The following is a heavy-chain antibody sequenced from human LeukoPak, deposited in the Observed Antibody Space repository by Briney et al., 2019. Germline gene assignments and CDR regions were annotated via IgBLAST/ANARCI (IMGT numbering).Heavy chain of an antibody. V-gene: IGHV3-11*04. CDR3: ARAHYDSSGYYYVLWYFDL. CDR1: GFTFSDYY. CDR2: ISSSGSSK. J-gene: IGHJ2*01. Sequence: GGSLRLSCAASGFTFSDYYMSWIRQAPGKGLEWVSYISSSGSSKYYADSVKGRFTISRDNAKNSLYLQMNSLRAEDTAVYYCARAHYDSSGYYYVLWYFDLWGRGTLVTVSS. D-gene: IGHD3-22*01.